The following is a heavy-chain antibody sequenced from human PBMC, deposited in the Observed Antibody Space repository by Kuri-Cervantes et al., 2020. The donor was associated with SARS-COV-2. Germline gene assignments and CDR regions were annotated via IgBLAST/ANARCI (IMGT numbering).Heavy chain of an antibody. V-gene: IGHV4-59*01. CDR1: GGSISSYY. CDR3: ARDGGSSWDFDY. Sequence: EALKIPCTVSGGSISSYYWSWIRQPPGKGLEWIGYIYYSGSTNYNPSLKSRVTISVDTSKNQFSLKLSSVTAADTAVYYCARDGGSSWDFDYWGQGTLVTVSS. J-gene: IGHJ4*02. D-gene: IGHD6-13*01. CDR2: IYYSGST.